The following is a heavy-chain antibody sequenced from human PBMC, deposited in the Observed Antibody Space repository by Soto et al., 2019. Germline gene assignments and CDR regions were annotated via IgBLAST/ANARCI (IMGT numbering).Heavy chain of an antibody. CDR2: IYPGDSDT. D-gene: IGHD2-2*01. Sequence: PGESLKISCKGSGYSFTSYWIGWVRQMPGKGLEWMGIIYPGDSDTRYSPSFQGQVTISADKSISTAYLQWSSLKASDTAMYYCATVAKGSTRTKGDYYYGMDVWGQGTTVTVSS. CDR1: GYSFTSYW. V-gene: IGHV5-51*01. J-gene: IGHJ6*02. CDR3: ATVAKGSTRTKGDYYYGMDV.